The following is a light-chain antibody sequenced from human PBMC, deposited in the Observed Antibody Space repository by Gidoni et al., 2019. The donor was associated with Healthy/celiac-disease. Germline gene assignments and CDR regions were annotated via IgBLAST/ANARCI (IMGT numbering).Light chain of an antibody. J-gene: IGKJ2*03. V-gene: IGKV1-39*01. Sequence: DIQMTQSPSSLPASVGDRVTITCRASQSISSYLNWYQQKPGKAPKLLIYAASSLQSGVPSRFSGSGSGTDFTLTISSLQPEYFATYDCQQSYSTPYSFGQGTKLEIK. CDR3: QQSYSTPYS. CDR2: AAS. CDR1: QSISSY.